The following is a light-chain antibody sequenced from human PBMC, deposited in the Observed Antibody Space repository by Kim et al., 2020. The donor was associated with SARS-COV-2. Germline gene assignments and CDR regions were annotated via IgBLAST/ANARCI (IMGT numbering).Light chain of an antibody. V-gene: IGKV3-15*01. CDR1: QSVSTN. CDR2: GAS. CDR3: QQYYSWPWT. J-gene: IGKJ1*01. Sequence: EIVMTQSQVTLSGSPGERATLSCRASQSVSTNLAWYQQDPGQTPRLLIYGASTRVTGIPPRFSATGSGTEFTLTISSLQSEDFAVYYCQQYYSWPWTFGQGTKVDIK.